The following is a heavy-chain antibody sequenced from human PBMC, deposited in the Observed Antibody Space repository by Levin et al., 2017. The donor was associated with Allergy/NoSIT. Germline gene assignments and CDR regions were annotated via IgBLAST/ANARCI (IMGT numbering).Heavy chain of an antibody. D-gene: IGHD2-2*01. CDR2: VNYSGST. J-gene: IGHJ4*02. V-gene: IGHV4-34*01. CDR3: ARGGGITPAKY. CDR1: GGSLSVYF. Sequence: SQTLSLTCTVYGGSLSVYFWSWIRQTPGKGLEWIGEVNYSGSTNYNPSLESRVTISLDTSKMQLSLRLTSVTAADMAVYYCARGGGITPAKYWGQGTLVTVSS.